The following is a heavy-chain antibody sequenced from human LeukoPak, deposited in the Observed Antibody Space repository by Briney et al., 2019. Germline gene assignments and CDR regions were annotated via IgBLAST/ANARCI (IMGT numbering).Heavy chain of an antibody. CDR1: RFTVSSNY. CDR3: ARLYDRSAYGAFDI. V-gene: IGHV3-66*02. Sequence: PGGSLRLSCAASRFTVSSNYMGWVRQAPGKGLEWVSVIYSAGTTYYPDSVKGRFTISRDNSQNTLYLQLDSLRAEDTAVYYCARLYDRSAYGAFDIWGQGTVVTVSS. CDR2: IYSAGTT. J-gene: IGHJ3*02. D-gene: IGHD3-22*01.